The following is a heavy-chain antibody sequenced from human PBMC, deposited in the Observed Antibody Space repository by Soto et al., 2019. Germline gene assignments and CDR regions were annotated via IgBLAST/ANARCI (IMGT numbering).Heavy chain of an antibody. J-gene: IGHJ4*02. CDR2: ISYDGSNK. V-gene: IGHV3-30-3*01. D-gene: IGHD3-3*01. CDR3: ARVGYDFCFDY. CDR1: GFTFSSYA. Sequence: PGVSLRLSCAASGFTFSSYAMHWVRQAPGKGLEWVAVISYDGSNKYYADSVKDRFTISRDNSKNTLYLQMNSLRAEDTAVYYCARVGYDFCFDYWGQGTLVTVSS.